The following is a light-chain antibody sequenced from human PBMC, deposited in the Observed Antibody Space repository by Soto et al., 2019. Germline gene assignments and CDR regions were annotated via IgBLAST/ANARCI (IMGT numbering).Light chain of an antibody. CDR1: QILLYSNGYNY. Sequence: DIVMTQSPLSLTVTPGEPSSISCRSSQILLYSNGYNYLDWYLQKPGQSPQLLIYLGSNRASGVPDRFSGSGSGTDFTLKISRVEAEDVGVYYCMQPLQSWTFGQGTKVDIK. CDR2: LGS. CDR3: MQPLQSWT. V-gene: IGKV2-28*01. J-gene: IGKJ1*01.